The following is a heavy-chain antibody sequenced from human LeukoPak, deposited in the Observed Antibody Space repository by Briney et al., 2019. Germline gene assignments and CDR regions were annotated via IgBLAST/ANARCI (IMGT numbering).Heavy chain of an antibody. CDR1: GGTFSSYT. CDR2: IIPILGIA. D-gene: IGHD6-13*01. Sequence: ASVKVSCKASGGTFSSYTISWVRQAPGQGLEWMGRIIPILGIANYAQKFQGRVTITADKSTSTAYMELSSLRSEDTPVYYCARDKFGSSSWSYYFDYWGQGTLVTVSS. CDR3: ARDKFGSSSWSYYFDY. V-gene: IGHV1-69*04. J-gene: IGHJ4*02.